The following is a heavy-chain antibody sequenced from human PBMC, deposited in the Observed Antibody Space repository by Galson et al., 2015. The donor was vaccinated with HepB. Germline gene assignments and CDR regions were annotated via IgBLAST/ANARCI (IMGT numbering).Heavy chain of an antibody. D-gene: IGHD6-19*01. CDR3: ARDMSTGPKRAVAGTYYYYGMDV. V-gene: IGHV3-21*01. Sequence: SLRLSCAASGFTFSSYSMNWVRQAPGKGLEWVSSISSSSSYIYYADSVKGRFTISRDNAKNSLYLQMNSLRAEDTAVYYCARDMSTGPKRAVAGTYYYYGMDVWGQGTTVTASS. CDR2: ISSSSSYI. CDR1: GFTFSSYS. J-gene: IGHJ6*02.